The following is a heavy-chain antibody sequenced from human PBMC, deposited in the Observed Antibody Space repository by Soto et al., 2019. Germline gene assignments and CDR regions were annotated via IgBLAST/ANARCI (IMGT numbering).Heavy chain of an antibody. CDR3: ASPQEGVADLFDY. CDR2: IYYSGST. D-gene: IGHD6-19*01. V-gene: IGHV4-39*01. J-gene: IGHJ4*02. CDR1: GGSISSSSYY. Sequence: QLQLQESGPGLVKPSETLSLTCTVSGGSISSSSYYWGWIRQPPGKGLEWIGSIYYSGSTYYNPSLKSRVTISVDTSKNQFSLKLSSVTAADTAVYYCASPQEGVADLFDYWGQGTLVTVSS.